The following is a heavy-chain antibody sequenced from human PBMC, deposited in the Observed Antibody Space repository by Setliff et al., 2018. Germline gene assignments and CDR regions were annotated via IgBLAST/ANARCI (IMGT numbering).Heavy chain of an antibody. CDR3: ARGRRITMIVVPPGVFDI. CDR1: GGSISSGSYY. V-gene: IGHV4-61*09. Sequence: SETLSLTCTVSGGSISSGSYYWGWIRQPAGKGLEWIGHIYTSGNTDYSPSLKSRVTISIDTSKNQFSLRLSSVTATDTAVYYCARGRRITMIVVPPGVFDIWGQGTMVTVSS. CDR2: IYTSGNT. D-gene: IGHD3-22*01. J-gene: IGHJ3*02.